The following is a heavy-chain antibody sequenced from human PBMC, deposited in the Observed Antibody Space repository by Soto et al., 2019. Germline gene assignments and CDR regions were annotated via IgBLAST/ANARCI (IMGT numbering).Heavy chain of an antibody. CDR3: VRVFDTYYFDL. V-gene: IGHV3-33*01. D-gene: IGHD3-9*01. CDR2: IWSDGGNK. J-gene: IGHJ4*02. CDR1: GFTFTTYG. Sequence: QVQLVESGGGVVQPGRSLGLSCAASGFTFTTYGMHWVRQAPGKGLEWVALIWSDGGNKYYADSVKGRFTISRDNSNNMLYLQINGLRVEDTAVYYCVRVFDTYYFDLWGQGILVAVSS.